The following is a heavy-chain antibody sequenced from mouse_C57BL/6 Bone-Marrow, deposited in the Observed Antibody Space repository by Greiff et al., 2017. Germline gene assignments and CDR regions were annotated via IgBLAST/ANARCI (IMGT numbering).Heavy chain of an antibody. Sequence: QVQLQQPGAELVRPGSTVKLSCKASGYTFTSYWMDWVKQRPGQGLEWIGNIYPSDSETHYNQKFKDKATLTVDKSSSTAYMQLSSLTSEDSAVYYCARRGLLRFYYAMDYWGQGTSVTVSS. CDR3: ARRGLLRFYYAMDY. V-gene: IGHV1-61*01. J-gene: IGHJ4*01. D-gene: IGHD1-1*01. CDR1: GYTFTSYW. CDR2: IYPSDSET.